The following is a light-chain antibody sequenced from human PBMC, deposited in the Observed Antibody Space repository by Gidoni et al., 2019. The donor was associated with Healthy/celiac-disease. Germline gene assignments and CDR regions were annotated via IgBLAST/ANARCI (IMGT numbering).Light chain of an antibody. Sequence: QSALTQPASVSGSPGQSITISCTGTSSDVGGYNYVSWDQQHPGKAPKLMIDDVSNRPSGVSNRFSGSKSGNTASLTISGLQAEDEADYYCSSYTSSSTLVVFGGGTKPTVL. J-gene: IGLJ2*01. CDR1: SSDVGGYNY. V-gene: IGLV2-14*01. CDR3: SSYTSSSTLVV. CDR2: DVS.